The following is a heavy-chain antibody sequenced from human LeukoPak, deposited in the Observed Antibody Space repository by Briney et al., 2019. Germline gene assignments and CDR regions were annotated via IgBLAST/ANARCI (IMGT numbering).Heavy chain of an antibody. Sequence: SETLSLTCTVSGGSISSYYWSWLRQPPGKGLEWIGYIYYSGSTNYNPSLTSRVTISVDTSKNQFSLKLSSVTAADTAVYYCARGPHSYYGSGSYYNSYYYMDVWGKGTTVTVSS. V-gene: IGHV4-59*01. CDR2: IYYSGST. J-gene: IGHJ6*03. D-gene: IGHD3-10*01. CDR3: ARGPHSYYGSGSYYNSYYYMDV. CDR1: GGSISSYY.